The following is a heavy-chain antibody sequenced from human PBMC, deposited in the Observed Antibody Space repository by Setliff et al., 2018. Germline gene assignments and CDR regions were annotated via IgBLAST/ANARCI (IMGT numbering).Heavy chain of an antibody. D-gene: IGHD1-26*01. CDR2: AHQSGTT. J-gene: IGHJ4*02. CDR3: ARQPTGTYQWTFDS. CDR1: DYSITNNYY. V-gene: IGHV4-38-2*01. Sequence: SSETLSLTCAVSDYSITNNYYWGWIRQAPGKGLEWIGTAHQSGTTFYNPSLKGRVTMSVDTSKSQFSLKLNSVTATDTAVYYCARQPTGTYQWTFDSWGQGTLVT.